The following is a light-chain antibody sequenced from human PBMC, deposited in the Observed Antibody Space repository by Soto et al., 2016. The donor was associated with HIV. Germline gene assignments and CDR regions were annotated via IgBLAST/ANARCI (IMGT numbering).Light chain of an antibody. CDR3: QVWDSSSDHLYV. J-gene: IGLJ1*01. V-gene: IGLV3-21*03. CDR1: NIGSKS. Sequence: SYVLPQPPSVSVAPGKTARITCGGNNIGSKSVHWYQQKPGQAPVLVVYDDSDRPSGIPERLSGSNSGNTATLTISRVEAGDEADYYCQVWDSSSDHLYVFGTGTKVTVL. CDR2: DDS.